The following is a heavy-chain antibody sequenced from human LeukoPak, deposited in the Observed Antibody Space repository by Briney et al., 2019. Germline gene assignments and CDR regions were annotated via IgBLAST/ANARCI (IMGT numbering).Heavy chain of an antibody. CDR1: GGSIDSFY. CDR2: IYYSGGT. J-gene: IGHJ4*02. V-gene: IGHV4-59*01. CDR3: ANILYNVGHFDY. D-gene: IGHD2-21*01. Sequence: SETLSLTCSDSGGSIDSFYWSWIRQPPGKGLEWIGYIYYSGGTDYNPSLKSRVTISVDTSKNQFSLKLTSVTAADTAVYYCANILYNVGHFDYWGQGILVTVSS.